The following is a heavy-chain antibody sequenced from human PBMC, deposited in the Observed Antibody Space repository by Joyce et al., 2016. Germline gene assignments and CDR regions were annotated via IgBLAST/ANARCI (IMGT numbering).Heavy chain of an antibody. CDR1: GLTLSNYG. D-gene: IGHD6-25*01. V-gene: IGHV3-30*18. J-gene: IGHJ4*02. Sequence: QVQLVESGGGVVQPGRSLRLSCAASGLTLSNYGVHWVRQAPGKGLEWVAVKSYDGIYKYYAESVKGRFTISRDNSKNTVFLEMNSLRTEDTAVYYCAKILTATYSSGWFLDYWGQGTLVTVSS. CDR3: AKILTATYSSGWFLDY. CDR2: KSYDGIYK.